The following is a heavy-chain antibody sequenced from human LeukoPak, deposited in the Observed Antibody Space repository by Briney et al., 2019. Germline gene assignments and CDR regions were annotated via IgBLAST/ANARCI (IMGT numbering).Heavy chain of an antibody. J-gene: IGHJ6*02. CDR1: GFTFSSYG. CDR2: IWYDGSNK. CDR3: ARDEVAITPNYYYYGMDV. V-gene: IGHV3-33*01. D-gene: IGHD3-22*01. Sequence: SGRSLRLSCAASGFTFSSYGMHWVRQAPGKGLEWVAVIWYDGSNKYYADSVKGRFTISRDNSKNTLYLQMNSLRAEDTAVYYCARDEVAITPNYYYYGMDVWGQGTTVTVSS.